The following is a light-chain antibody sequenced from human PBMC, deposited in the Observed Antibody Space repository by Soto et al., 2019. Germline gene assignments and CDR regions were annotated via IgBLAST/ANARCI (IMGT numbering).Light chain of an antibody. CDR3: ASYTSSRTSVI. J-gene: IGLJ2*01. CDR1: SSDVGGYKY. V-gene: IGLV2-14*01. CDR2: EVS. Sequence: QSVLTQPASVSGSPGQSITISCTGTSSDVGGYKYVSWYQQHPDKAPKLIIFEVSNRPSGISSRFSGSKSVNTASLTISGLQAEDEADYYCASYTSSRTSVIFGRGTQLTVL.